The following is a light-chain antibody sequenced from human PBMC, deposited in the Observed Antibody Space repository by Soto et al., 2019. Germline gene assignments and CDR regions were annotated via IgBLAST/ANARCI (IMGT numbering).Light chain of an antibody. CDR3: CSNAAGSTYV. V-gene: IGLV2-23*01. Sequence: QLVLTQPASVSGSPGQSITISCTGTSSDVGSHNLVSWYQHYPGKAPKLIIFEASKRPSGVSNRFSGSKSGSTASLTISGLQAEDEADYYCCSNAAGSTYVFGTGTKVTVL. CDR1: SSDVGSHNL. J-gene: IGLJ1*01. CDR2: EAS.